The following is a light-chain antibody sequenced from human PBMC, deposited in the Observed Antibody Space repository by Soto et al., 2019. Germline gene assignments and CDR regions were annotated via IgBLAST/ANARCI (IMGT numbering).Light chain of an antibody. J-gene: IGKJ5*01. CDR3: QQYNIWRSIT. V-gene: IGKV3-15*01. CDR1: QSVRNK. Sequence: EIVVTQSPATLSVSPGERVTLSCRAIQSVRNKVAWYQQKPGQTPRVIIYDTSTRAADIPARFSGSGYGTYFALTISSLQSEDFAVYYCQQYNIWRSITFGPGTRLEVK. CDR2: DTS.